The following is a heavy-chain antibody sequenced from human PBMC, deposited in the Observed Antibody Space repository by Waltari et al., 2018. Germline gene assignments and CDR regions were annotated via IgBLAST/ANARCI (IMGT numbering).Heavy chain of an antibody. Sequence: QAGGAGLLKASETPSFTFPFHGGAFWCFHWDWVRQAPGKGVGWIGEINHSGSTSYNPSLKSRVTLSADTSQKQFSLKVTSVTAADTAVYFCARRHYDNGGYYSEVLWFDSWGQGTPVTVSS. CDR3: ARRHYDNGGYYSEVLWFDS. D-gene: IGHD3-22*01. CDR1: GGAFWCFH. V-gene: IGHV4-34*01. CDR2: INHSGST. J-gene: IGHJ5*01.